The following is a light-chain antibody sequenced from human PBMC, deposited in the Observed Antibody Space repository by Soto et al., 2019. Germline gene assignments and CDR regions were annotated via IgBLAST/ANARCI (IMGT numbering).Light chain of an antibody. CDR2: DVS. CDR3: SSYTSSSTV. CDR1: SSDVGGYNY. Sequence: QSALTQPASVSGSPGQSITISCTGTSSDVGGYNYVSWYQQHPGKAPKLMIYDVSNRPSGVSNRFSGSKSGNTASLTISGLPYQDEADYYCSSYTSSSTVFGGGTKLTVL. J-gene: IGLJ2*01. V-gene: IGLV2-14*01.